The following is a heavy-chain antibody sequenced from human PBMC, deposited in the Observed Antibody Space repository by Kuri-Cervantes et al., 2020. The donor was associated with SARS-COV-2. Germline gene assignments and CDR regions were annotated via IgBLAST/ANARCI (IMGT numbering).Heavy chain of an antibody. CDR1: GYTSTDYY. V-gene: IGHV1-2*02. CDR3: ARAAEGRYYFDY. Sequence: ASVKVSCKASGYTSTDYYIHWVRQAPGQGLEWMGWINPNGGGTNYAQKFQGRVTMTRGTSITTAYMELSRLRSDDTAVYYCARAAEGRYYFDYWGQGTLVTVSS. J-gene: IGHJ4*02. CDR2: INPNGGGT.